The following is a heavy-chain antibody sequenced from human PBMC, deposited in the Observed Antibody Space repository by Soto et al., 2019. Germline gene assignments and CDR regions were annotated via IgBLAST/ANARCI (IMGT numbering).Heavy chain of an antibody. D-gene: IGHD3-3*01. V-gene: IGHV1-69*13. CDR3: ARDLTPNAYYDFWSGYYSPEDYYGMDV. J-gene: IGHJ6*02. Sequence: GASVKVSCKASGYTFTSYAMHWVRQAPGQGLEWMGGIIPIFGTANYAQKFQGRVTITADESTSTAYMELSSLRSEDTAVYYCARDLTPNAYYDFWSGYYSPEDYYGMDVWGQGTTVTVSS. CDR1: GYTFTSYA. CDR2: IIPIFGTA.